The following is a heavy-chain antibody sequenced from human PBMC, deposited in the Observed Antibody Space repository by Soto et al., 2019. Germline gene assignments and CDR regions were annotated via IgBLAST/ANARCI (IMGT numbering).Heavy chain of an antibody. CDR2: IIPIFGTA. CDR1: GGTFSSYA. Sequence: QVQLVQSGAEVKKPGSSVKVSCKASGGTFSSYAISWVRQAPGQGLEWMGGIIPIFGTANYAQKFQGRVTITADESTSTAYMELSSLRSEDTAVYYCARGFDYGGIPGLYYYYGMDVWGQGTTVTVSS. J-gene: IGHJ6*02. CDR3: ARGFDYGGIPGLYYYYGMDV. V-gene: IGHV1-69*01. D-gene: IGHD4-17*01.